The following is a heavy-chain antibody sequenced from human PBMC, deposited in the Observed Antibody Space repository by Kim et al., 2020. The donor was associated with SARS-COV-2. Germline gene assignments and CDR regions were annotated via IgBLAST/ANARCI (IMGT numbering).Heavy chain of an antibody. D-gene: IGHD3-22*01. Sequence: SETLSLTCTVSGGSISSGGYYWSWIRQHPGKGLEWIGYIYYSGSTYYNPSLKSRVTISVDTSKNQFSLKLSSVTAADTAVYYCARDSLIDYVSSGYWRFDYWGQGTLVTVSS. CDR3: ARDSLIDYVSSGYWRFDY. J-gene: IGHJ4*02. V-gene: IGHV4-31*03. CDR2: IYYSGST. CDR1: GGSISSGGYY.